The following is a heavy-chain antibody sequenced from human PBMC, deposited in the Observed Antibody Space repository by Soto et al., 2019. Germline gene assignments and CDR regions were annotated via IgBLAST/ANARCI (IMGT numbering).Heavy chain of an antibody. J-gene: IGHJ4*02. CDR1: GFTVNNNY. D-gene: IGHD3-10*01. V-gene: IGHV3-66*01. CDR2: IYSGGNT. Sequence: EVQLVESGGGLVQPGGSLRLSCAVSGFTVNNNYMSWVRQAPGKGLEWVSVIYSGGNTDYADSVRGRFTVSRDTSKNTLYLQMNSLRAEDTAVYYCTRDSSYYGSGRGVLDYWGQGNLVTVSS. CDR3: TRDSSYYGSGRGVLDY.